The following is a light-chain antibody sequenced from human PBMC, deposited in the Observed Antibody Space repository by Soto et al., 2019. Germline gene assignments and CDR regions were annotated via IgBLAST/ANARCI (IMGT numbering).Light chain of an antibody. V-gene: IGKV1-5*03. CDR3: QWYGTYPLT. J-gene: IGKJ4*01. Sequence: DIQMTQSPSTLSASVGDRVTITCRASQSLSAWVAWFQQRPGRAPRILLYKASTLAGGVPSRFSGNGSGTESSLTISSLQPDDFAAYYCQWYGTYPLTFGGGNKVEIK. CDR2: KAS. CDR1: QSLSAW.